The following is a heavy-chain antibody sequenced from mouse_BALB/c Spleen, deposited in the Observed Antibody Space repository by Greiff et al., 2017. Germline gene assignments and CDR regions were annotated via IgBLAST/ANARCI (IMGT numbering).Heavy chain of an antibody. Sequence: VQLQESGPGLVAPSQSLSITCTVSGFSLTSYGVHWVRQPPGKGLEWLGVIWAGGSTNYNSALMSRLSISKDNSKSQVFLKMNSLQTDDTAMYYCAREGGYWYFDVWGAGTTVTVSS. CDR2: IWAGGST. CDR1: GFSLTSYG. CDR3: AREGGYWYFDV. J-gene: IGHJ1*01. V-gene: IGHV2-9*02.